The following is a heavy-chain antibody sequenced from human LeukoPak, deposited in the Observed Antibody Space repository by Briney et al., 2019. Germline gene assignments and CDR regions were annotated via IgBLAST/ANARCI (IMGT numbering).Heavy chain of an antibody. CDR2: INPNSGGT. Sequence: GASVKVSCKASGYTFTGYYMHWVRQAPGQVLEWMGWINPNSGGTNYAQKFQGRVTMTRDTSISTAYMELSRLRSDDTAVYYCVLVVITTAWFDPWGQGTLVTVSS. D-gene: IGHD3-22*01. CDR3: VLVVITTAWFDP. CDR1: GYTFTGYY. V-gene: IGHV1-2*02. J-gene: IGHJ5*02.